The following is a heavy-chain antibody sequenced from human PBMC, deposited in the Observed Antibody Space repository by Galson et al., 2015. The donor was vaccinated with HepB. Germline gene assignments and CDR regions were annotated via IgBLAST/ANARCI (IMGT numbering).Heavy chain of an antibody. J-gene: IGHJ4*02. V-gene: IGHV3-30*18. CDR2: ISYDGSNK. CDR3: AKDLAHDYGDWPQGY. CDR1: GFTFSSYG. D-gene: IGHD4-17*01. Sequence: SLRLSCAASGFTFSSYGMHWVRQAPGKGLEWVAVISYDGSNKYYADSVKGRFTISRDNSKNTLYLQMNSLRAEDTAVYYCAKDLAHDYGDWPQGYWGQGTLVTVSS.